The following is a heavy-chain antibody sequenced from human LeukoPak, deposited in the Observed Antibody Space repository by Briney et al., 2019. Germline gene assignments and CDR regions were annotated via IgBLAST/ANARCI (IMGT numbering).Heavy chain of an antibody. Sequence: GGSLRLSCAASGFTFGLYAINWVRQAPGEGLEWISYIGPSGSNIYYADSVKGRFTISRDNVKDSLYLQMTSLRAEDTAVYYCAKDVGVYCGGDCYSWDYWGQGTLVTVSS. D-gene: IGHD2-21*02. V-gene: IGHV3-48*01. CDR1: GFTFGLYA. CDR3: AKDVGVYCGGDCYSWDY. CDR2: IGPSGSNI. J-gene: IGHJ4*02.